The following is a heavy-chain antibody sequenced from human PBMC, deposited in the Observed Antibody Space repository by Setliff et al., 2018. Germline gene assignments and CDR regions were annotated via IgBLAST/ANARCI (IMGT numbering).Heavy chain of an antibody. D-gene: IGHD2-2*01. CDR1: GYTFAKYG. CDR2: ISGYNGYT. Sequence: ASVKVSCKAFGYTFAKYGTSWVRQAPGQGLEWMGWISGYNGYTVYAQKLQGRVALTTDTSTGTAYMEVRSLRSDDTAQYYCVRDRAAIVVGPPTAAFAIWGQGTMFTVSS. CDR3: VRDRAAIVVGPPTAAFAI. J-gene: IGHJ3*02. V-gene: IGHV1-18*01.